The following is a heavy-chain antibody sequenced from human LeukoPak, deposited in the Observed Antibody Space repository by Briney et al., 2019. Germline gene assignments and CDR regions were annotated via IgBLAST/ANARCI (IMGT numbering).Heavy chain of an antibody. CDR3: AKYSGYDRHYYYYYYYMCV. V-gene: IGHV3-23*01. CDR1: GFTFSSYA. D-gene: IGHD5-12*01. CDR2: ISGSGGST. Sequence: PGGSLRLSCAASGFTFSSYAMSWVRQAPGKGLEWVSAISGSGGSTYYADSVKGPFTISRDNSKNTLYLQMNSLRAEDTAVYYCAKYSGYDRHYYYYYYYMCVWGKGTTVTVSS. J-gene: IGHJ6*03.